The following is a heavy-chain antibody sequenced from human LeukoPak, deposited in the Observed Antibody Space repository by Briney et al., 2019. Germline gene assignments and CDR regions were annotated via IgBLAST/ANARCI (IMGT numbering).Heavy chain of an antibody. J-gene: IGHJ4*02. D-gene: IGHD3-10*01. CDR1: GLTFSSYA. CDR3: ARDPGATLVRGVTPYLDY. V-gene: IGHV3-30*04. CDR2: ISYDGSDE. Sequence: GGSLRLSCAASGLTFSSYAMHWVRQAPGKGLEWVSIISYDGSDEKFADSVKGRFTISRDNSKNMVFLQMNSLRAEGTAVYYCARDPGATLVRGVTPYLDYWGQGTLVSVSS.